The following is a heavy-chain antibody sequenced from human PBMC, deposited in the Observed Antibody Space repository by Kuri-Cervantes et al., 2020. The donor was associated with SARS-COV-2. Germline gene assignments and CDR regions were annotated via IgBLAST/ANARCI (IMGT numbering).Heavy chain of an antibody. Sequence: ASVKVSCKASGYTFTNYEINWVRQATGQGLEWMGWMNPNSGNTGYAQKFQGRVTITRNTSISTAYMELSSLRSEDTAVYYCARATHYDSSGYYYSFDYWGQGTLVTVSS. CDR1: GYTFTNYE. J-gene: IGHJ4*02. CDR3: ARATHYDSSGYYYSFDY. CDR2: MNPNSGNT. D-gene: IGHD3-22*01. V-gene: IGHV1-8*03.